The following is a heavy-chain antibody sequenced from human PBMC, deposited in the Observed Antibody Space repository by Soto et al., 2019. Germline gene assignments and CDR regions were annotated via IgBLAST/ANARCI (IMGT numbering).Heavy chain of an antibody. CDR3: ARGFYDYVWGSDPPRTYGMDV. D-gene: IGHD3-16*02. V-gene: IGHV4-34*01. CDR1: GGSFSGYY. CDR2: INHSGST. J-gene: IGHJ6*02. Sequence: SEALSLTCAVYGGSFSGYYWSWIRQPPGKGLEWIGEINHSGSTNYNPSFKSRVTISVDTSKNQFSLELSSVTAADTAVYYCARGFYDYVWGSDPPRTYGMDVWGQGTTVTVSS.